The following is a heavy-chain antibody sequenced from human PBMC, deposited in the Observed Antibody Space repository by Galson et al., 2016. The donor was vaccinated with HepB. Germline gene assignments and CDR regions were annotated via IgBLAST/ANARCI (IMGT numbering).Heavy chain of an antibody. CDR2: ITGSGGSA. V-gene: IGHV3-23*01. CDR1: GFTFSSHA. J-gene: IGHJ4*02. CDR3: AKRSMSAVAGSFEF. Sequence: SLRLSCAASGFTFSSHAMSWVRQAPGKGLEWVSAITGSGGSAYYADSVKGRFTFSRDNSKNTLYLQMNSLRAEDTAVYYCAKRSMSAVAGSFEFWGQGTLVTVSS. D-gene: IGHD6-19*01.